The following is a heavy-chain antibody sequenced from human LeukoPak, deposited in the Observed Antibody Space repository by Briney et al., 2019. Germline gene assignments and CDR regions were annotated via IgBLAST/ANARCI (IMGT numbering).Heavy chain of an antibody. J-gene: IGHJ4*02. Sequence: SRTLACAAARFTFDDYAMHWVRQAPGELLEWVSGMSWNSGSIGYADSGKGRFTISRDNSKNTLYLQMNSMRAEDTAVYSCARARIVGPNGFDYWGPGTLVTVSS. V-gene: IGHV3-9*01. CDR1: RFTFDDYA. CDR2: MSWNSGSI. D-gene: IGHD1-26*01. CDR3: ARARIVGPNGFDY.